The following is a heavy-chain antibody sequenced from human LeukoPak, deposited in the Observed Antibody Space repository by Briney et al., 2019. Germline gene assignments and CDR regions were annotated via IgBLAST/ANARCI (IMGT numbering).Heavy chain of an antibody. CDR2: VGSSGTST. CDR3: AKDRSSGGSCYNF. CDR1: GFIFSSYA. Sequence: GGSLRLSCAASGFIFSSYAMTWVRQAPRKGLEWVSTVGSSGTSTYYADSVKGRLTISRDNSNNTLYLQMNSLRAEDTAVYYCAKDRSSGGSCYNFWGQGTLVTVSS. V-gene: IGHV3-23*01. J-gene: IGHJ4*02. D-gene: IGHD2-15*01.